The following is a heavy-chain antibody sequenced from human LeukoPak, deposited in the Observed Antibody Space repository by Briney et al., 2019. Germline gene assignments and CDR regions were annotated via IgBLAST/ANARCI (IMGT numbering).Heavy chain of an antibody. D-gene: IGHD3-3*01. CDR2: ISSRVSTT. Sequence: PGGSLRLSCAASGFTFSDFYMSWIRQAPGKGLEWVSYISSRVSTTYYADSVKGRFTISRDNAKNSLYLQMNSLRAEDTAVYYCARDGDFWSGYYIVHTPIDYWGQGTLVTVSS. CDR1: GFTFSDFY. CDR3: ARDGDFWSGYYIVHTPIDY. V-gene: IGHV3-11*04. J-gene: IGHJ4*02.